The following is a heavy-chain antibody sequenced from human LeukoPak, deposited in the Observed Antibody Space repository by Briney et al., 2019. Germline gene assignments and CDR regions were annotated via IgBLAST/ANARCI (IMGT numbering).Heavy chain of an antibody. CDR3: ARIRGIRYFDWFGTNYYYGMDV. D-gene: IGHD3-9*01. Sequence: PGGSLRLSCAASGFTFSSYAMHWVRQAPGKGLEWVAVISYDGSNKYYADSVKGRFTISRDNSKNTLYLQMNSLRAEDTAVYYCARIRGIRYFDWFGTNYYYGMDVWGQGTTVTVSS. J-gene: IGHJ6*02. CDR1: GFTFSSYA. V-gene: IGHV3-30-3*01. CDR2: ISYDGSNK.